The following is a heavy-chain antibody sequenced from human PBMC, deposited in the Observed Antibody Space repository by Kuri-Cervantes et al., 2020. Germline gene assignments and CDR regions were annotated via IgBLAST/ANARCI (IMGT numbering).Heavy chain of an antibody. CDR1: GFTFSSYS. J-gene: IGHJ6*03. D-gene: IGHD3-3*01. CDR3: ARDGGLRFLEWSQSVDYYMDV. Sequence: GESLKISCVTSGFTFSSYSMSWVRQAPGKGLEWISGFGNRGDSTYYADAVKGRFTIPRDNSKNTLYLQMSSLRAEDTAVYYCARDGGLRFLEWSQSVDYYMDVWGKGTTVTVSS. V-gene: IGHV3-23*01. CDR2: FGNRGDST.